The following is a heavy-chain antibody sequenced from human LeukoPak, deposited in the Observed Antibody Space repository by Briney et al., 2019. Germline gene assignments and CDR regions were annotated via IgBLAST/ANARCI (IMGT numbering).Heavy chain of an antibody. CDR3: AKEGDSSGWYTTNLDY. D-gene: IGHD6-19*01. Sequence: SGGSLRLSCAASGFTFSSYSMNWVRQAPGKGLEWVSSISSSSSYIYYADSVKGRFTISRDNAKNSLYLQMNSLRAEDTAVYYCAKEGDSSGWYTTNLDYWGQGTLVTVSS. V-gene: IGHV3-21*04. CDR2: ISSSSSYI. J-gene: IGHJ4*02. CDR1: GFTFSSYS.